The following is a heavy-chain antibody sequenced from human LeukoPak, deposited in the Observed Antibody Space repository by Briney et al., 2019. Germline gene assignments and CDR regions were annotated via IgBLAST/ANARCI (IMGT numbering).Heavy chain of an antibody. D-gene: IGHD3-9*01. V-gene: IGHV3-48*04. J-gene: IGHJ2*01. Sequence: GGSLRLSCAASGFTFSSYSMNWVRQAPGKGLEWVSYISSSSSTIYYADSVKGRFTISRDNAKNSLYLQMNSLRAEDTAVCYCARDKVVGNFDWYFDLWGRGTLVTVSS. CDR2: ISSSSSTI. CDR1: GFTFSSYS. CDR3: ARDKVVGNFDWYFDL.